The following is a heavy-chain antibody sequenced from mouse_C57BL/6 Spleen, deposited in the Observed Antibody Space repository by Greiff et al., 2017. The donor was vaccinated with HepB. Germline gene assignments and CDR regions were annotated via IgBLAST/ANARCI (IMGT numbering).Heavy chain of an antibody. CDR3: ARSGIYYYGSSPRNYAMDY. Sequence: VQLQQSGAELARPGASVKLSCKASGYTFTSYGISWVKQRTGQGLEWIGEIYPRSGNTYYNEKFKGEATLTADKSSSTAYMELRSLTSEDSAVYFCARSGIYYYGSSPRNYAMDYWGQGTSVTVSS. J-gene: IGHJ4*01. D-gene: IGHD1-1*01. CDR2: IYPRSGNT. CDR1: GYTFTSYG. V-gene: IGHV1-81*01.